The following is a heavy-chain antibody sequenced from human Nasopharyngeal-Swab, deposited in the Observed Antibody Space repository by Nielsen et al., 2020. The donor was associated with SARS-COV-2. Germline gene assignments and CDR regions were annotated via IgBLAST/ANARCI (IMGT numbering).Heavy chain of an antibody. V-gene: IGHV3-73*01. J-gene: IGHJ3*02. D-gene: IGHD6-19*01. CDR1: GFTFSGSA. Sequence: GGSLRLSCAASGFTFSGSAMHWVRQAPGNGLEWVGRIRSKANSYATAYAASVKGRFTISRDDSKNTAYLQMNSLKTEDTAVYYCTSMYSSGWYHTDAFDIWGQGTMVTVSS. CDR3: TSMYSSGWYHTDAFDI. CDR2: IRSKANSYAT.